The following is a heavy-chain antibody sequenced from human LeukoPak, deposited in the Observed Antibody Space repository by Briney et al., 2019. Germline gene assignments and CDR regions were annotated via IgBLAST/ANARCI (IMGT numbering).Heavy chain of an antibody. CDR3: ARDAIVRDYSNSDY. J-gene: IGHJ4*02. CDR2: INPNSGGT. D-gene: IGHD4-11*01. Sequence: ASVKFSCKASGYTFTGYYIHWVRQAPGQGLEWMGWINPNSGGTNYAQKFQGRVTMTRDTSISTAYMELSRLTSDDTAVYYCARDAIVRDYSNSDYWGQGTLVTVSS. CDR1: GYTFTGYY. V-gene: IGHV1-2*02.